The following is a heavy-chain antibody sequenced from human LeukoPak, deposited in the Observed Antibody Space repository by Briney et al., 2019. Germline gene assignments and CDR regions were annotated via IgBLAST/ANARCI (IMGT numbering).Heavy chain of an antibody. CDR3: ARGRRSGSYYAY. J-gene: IGHJ4*02. CDR1: GGSFSGYY. Sequence: SETLSLTCAVYGGSFSGYYWSWIRQPPGKGLEWIGEINHSGSTNYNPSHKSRVTISVDTSKNQFSLKLSSVTAADTAVYYCARGRRSGSYYAYWGQGTLVTVSS. D-gene: IGHD1-26*01. CDR2: INHSGST. V-gene: IGHV4-34*01.